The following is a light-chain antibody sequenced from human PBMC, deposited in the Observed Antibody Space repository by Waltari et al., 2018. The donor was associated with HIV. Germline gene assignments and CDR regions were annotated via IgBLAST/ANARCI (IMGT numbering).Light chain of an antibody. CDR3: QSYDTSLSGNYV. CDR1: SSNIGAGYD. J-gene: IGLJ1*01. CDR2: GNS. V-gene: IGLV1-40*01. Sequence: QSVLTQPPSVSGAPGQRVTISCTGSSSNIGAGYDVHWYQQLPGTAPKLLIYGNSNLPSGVPDRFSGSKSGTSASLAITGLQAEDEADYYCQSYDTSLSGNYVFGTGTKVTVL.